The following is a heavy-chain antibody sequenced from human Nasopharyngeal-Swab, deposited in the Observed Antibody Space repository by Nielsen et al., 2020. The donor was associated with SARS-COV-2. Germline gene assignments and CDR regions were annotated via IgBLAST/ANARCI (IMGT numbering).Heavy chain of an antibody. J-gene: IGHJ6*02. D-gene: IGHD6-6*01. V-gene: IGHV4-31*03. CDR1: SGSISSGDYY. CDR2: IYYSGST. Sequence: SETLSLTCTVSSGSISSGDYYWSWIRQHPGRGLEWIGYIYYSGSTYYNPSLKSRLTISVDTSKNQFSLKLSSVTAADTAVYYCAREHLVHNYYYGMDVWGQGTTVTVSS. CDR3: AREHLVHNYYYGMDV.